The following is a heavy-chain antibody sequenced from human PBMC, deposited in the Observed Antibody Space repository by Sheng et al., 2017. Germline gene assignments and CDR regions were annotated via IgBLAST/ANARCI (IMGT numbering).Heavy chain of an antibody. Sequence: QVQLVQSGAEVKKPGSSVKVSCKASGGTFSSYAISWVRQAPGQGLEWMGGIIPILGIANYAQKFQGRVTITADKSTSTAYMELSSLRSEDTAVYYCARDGFNYYDSSGYNWFDPWGQGTLVTVSS. J-gene: IGHJ5*02. CDR1: GGTFSSYA. CDR3: ARDGFNYYDSSGYNWFDP. V-gene: IGHV1-69*10. D-gene: IGHD3-22*01. CDR2: IIPILGIA.